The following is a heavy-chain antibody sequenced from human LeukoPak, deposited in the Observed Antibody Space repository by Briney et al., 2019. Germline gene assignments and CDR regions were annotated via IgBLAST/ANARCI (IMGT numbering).Heavy chain of an antibody. Sequence: PGGALRLSCAVSGVIFSNYWLSWVRQAPGKGLEWVANIKQDGSEEHYVDSVKGRFTTSRDNARNLLYLQMNSLRAEDTAVYYCARVGPGGPLSYYYYMDVWGKGTTVTVSS. CDR2: IKQDGSEE. D-gene: IGHD3-10*01. V-gene: IGHV3-7*01. J-gene: IGHJ6*03. CDR1: GVIFSNYW. CDR3: ARVGPGGPLSYYYYMDV.